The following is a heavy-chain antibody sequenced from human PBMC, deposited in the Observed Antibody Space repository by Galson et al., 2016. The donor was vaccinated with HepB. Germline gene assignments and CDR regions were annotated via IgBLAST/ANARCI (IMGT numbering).Heavy chain of an antibody. V-gene: IGHV3-7*02. CDR1: GFTFSSYW. J-gene: IGHJ4*02. CDR3: GSGYTCGI. CDR2: IRRSGSGK. Sequence: SLRLSCAASGFTFSSYWMTWVRQAPGKGLEWVATIRRSGSGKYYVDSVKGRFTISRDNCKNSLYLEMKSLRAEDTAVYYCGSGYTCGIWGQGTMVTVSS. D-gene: IGHD5-12*01.